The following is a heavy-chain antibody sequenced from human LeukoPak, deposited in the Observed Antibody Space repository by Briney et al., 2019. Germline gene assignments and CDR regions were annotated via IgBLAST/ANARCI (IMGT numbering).Heavy chain of an antibody. Sequence: GESLKISCKGSGFTFTDYYIGWVRQMPGKGLEWMGIIHPGDSDARYSPSFQDQATISADKSINTAYLQWSSLKASDTAIYYCAREGRYSGSHTHDYWGQGTLVTVSS. CDR3: AREGRYSGSHTHDY. CDR1: GFTFTDYY. J-gene: IGHJ4*02. V-gene: IGHV5-51*01. CDR2: IHPGDSDA. D-gene: IGHD1-26*01.